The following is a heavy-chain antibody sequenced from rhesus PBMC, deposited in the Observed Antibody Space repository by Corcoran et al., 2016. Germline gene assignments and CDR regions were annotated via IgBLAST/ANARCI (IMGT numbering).Heavy chain of an antibody. V-gene: IGHV4-127*01. J-gene: IGHJ4*01. CDR2: IGGSSGST. Sequence: QVQLQQWGEGLVKPSETLSLTCAVSGYSISSGYGWSWVRQPPGKGLEWIGYIGGSSGSTNYNPSLKSRVTISKDTSKNQFSLKLSAVTAADTAVYYCARGLYDSGYYDYWGQGVLVTVSS. CDR1: GYSISSGYG. D-gene: IGHD3-28*01. CDR3: ARGLYDSGYYDY.